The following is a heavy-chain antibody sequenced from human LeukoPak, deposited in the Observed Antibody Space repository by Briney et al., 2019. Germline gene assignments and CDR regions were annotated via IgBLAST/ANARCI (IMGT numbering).Heavy chain of an antibody. D-gene: IGHD4-17*01. J-gene: IGHJ4*02. CDR1: GFTFSAYN. CDR3: ARDTGATVNTAEAFDI. V-gene: IGHV3-21*01. Sequence: GGSLRLSCAASGFTFSAYNMNWVRRTPGKGLEWVSSITTSSSYMFYADSVRGRFTISRDNAKNSLYLQMNSLRAEDTAVYYCARDTGATVNTAEAFDIWGQGTLVTVSS. CDR2: ITTSSSYM.